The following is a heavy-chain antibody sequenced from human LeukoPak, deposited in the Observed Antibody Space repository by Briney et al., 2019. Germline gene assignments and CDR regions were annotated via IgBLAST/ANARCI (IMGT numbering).Heavy chain of an antibody. CDR2: TYYRSKWYN. J-gene: IGHJ6*02. CDR1: GDSVSSNSAA. D-gene: IGHD3-9*01. V-gene: IGHV6-1*01. Sequence: SQTLSLTCAISGDSVSSNSAAWNWIRQSPSRGLEWLGRTYYRSKWYNDYAVSVKSRITINPDTSKNQFSLQLNSVTPEDTAVYYCARAWVGKAHPNYDIFGLATYYYYGMDVWGQGTTVTVSS. CDR3: ARAWVGKAHPNYDIFGLATYYYYGMDV.